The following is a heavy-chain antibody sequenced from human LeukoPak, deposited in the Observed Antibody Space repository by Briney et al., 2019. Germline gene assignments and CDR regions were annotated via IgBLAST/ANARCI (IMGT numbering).Heavy chain of an antibody. V-gene: IGHV4-59*01. D-gene: IGHD4-11*01. J-gene: IGHJ5*02. Sequence: SETLSLTCTVSGASMSSYYWSWIRQPPGKGLEWIGYIYYSGSTKYNPSLKSRVTISVDTSKNQFSLKLSSVTAADTAVYYCARYRGKTTVSSLDWFDPWGQGTLVTVSS. CDR1: GASMSSYY. CDR3: ARYRGKTTVSSLDWFDP. CDR2: IYYSGST.